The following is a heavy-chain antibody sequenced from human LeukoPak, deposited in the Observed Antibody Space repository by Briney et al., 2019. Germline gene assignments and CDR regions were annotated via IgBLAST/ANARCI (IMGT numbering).Heavy chain of an antibody. J-gene: IGHJ4*02. V-gene: IGHV1-2*02. CDR2: VNPNSGGT. CDR1: GYTFTGYY. CDR3: ARDFCSGGSCYSRFDY. Sequence: ASVKVSCKASGYTFTGYYMHWVRQAPGQGLEWMGWVNPNSGGTNYAQKFQGRVTMTRDTSISTAYMELSRLRSDDTAVYYCARDFCSGGSCYSRFDYWGQGTLVTVSS. D-gene: IGHD2-15*01.